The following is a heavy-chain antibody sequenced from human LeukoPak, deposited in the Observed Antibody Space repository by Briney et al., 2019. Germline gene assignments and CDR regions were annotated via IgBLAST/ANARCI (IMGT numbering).Heavy chain of an antibody. V-gene: IGHV4-39*01. J-gene: IGHJ3*02. CDR1: GGSISSSSYY. CDR3: ARPGRAYYYDSSGSRATDAFDI. Sequence: SETLSLTCTVSGGSISSSSYYWGWSRQPPGKGREWIVSSYYSGSTYYNPSLKSRVTISVNTDKNQFSLKQSSVTAADTAVYYCARPGRAYYYDSSGSRATDAFDIWGQGTMVTVSS. D-gene: IGHD3-22*01. CDR2: SYYSGST.